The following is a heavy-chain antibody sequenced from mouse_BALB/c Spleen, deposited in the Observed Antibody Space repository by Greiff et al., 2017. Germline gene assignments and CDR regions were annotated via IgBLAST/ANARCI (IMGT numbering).Heavy chain of an antibody. J-gene: IGHJ4*01. CDR2: ISSGGSYT. Sequence: EVMLVESGGGLVKPGGSLKLSCAASGFTFSSYTMSWVRQTPEKRLEWVATISSGGSYTYYPDSVKGRFTISRDNAKNTLYLQRSSLKSEDTAMYYCTRPLTGYYYAMDYWGQGTSVTVAS. D-gene: IGHD4-1*01. CDR1: GFTFSSYT. V-gene: IGHV5-6-4*01. CDR3: TRPLTGYYYAMDY.